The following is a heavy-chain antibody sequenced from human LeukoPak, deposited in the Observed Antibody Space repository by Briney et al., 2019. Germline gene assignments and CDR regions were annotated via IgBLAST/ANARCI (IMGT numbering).Heavy chain of an antibody. Sequence: ASVKVSCKASGYTFTNYGISWLRQAPGQGLEWVGWISVYNGNTNYAQKFQGRVTMTTDTSTNTASMELRSLRSDDTAVYYCARESSAVVVPAAIVHWGQGTLVTVSS. CDR3: ARESSAVVVPAAIVH. CDR1: GYTFTNYG. V-gene: IGHV1-18*01. J-gene: IGHJ4*02. D-gene: IGHD2-2*02. CDR2: ISVYNGNT.